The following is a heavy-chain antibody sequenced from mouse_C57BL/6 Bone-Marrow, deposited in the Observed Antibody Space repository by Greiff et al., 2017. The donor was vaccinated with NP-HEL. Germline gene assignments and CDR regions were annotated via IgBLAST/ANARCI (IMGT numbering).Heavy chain of an antibody. J-gene: IGHJ2*01. Sequence: VHVKQSGPELVKPGASVKIPCKASGYTFTDYNMDWVKQSHGKSLEWIGDINPNNGGTIYNQKFKGKATLTVDKSSSTAYMELRSLTSEDTAVYYCARCGGPSREFDYWGQGTTLTVSS. CDR2: INPNNGGT. CDR1: GYTFTDYN. V-gene: IGHV1-18*01. D-gene: IGHD1-1*02. CDR3: ARCGGPSREFDY.